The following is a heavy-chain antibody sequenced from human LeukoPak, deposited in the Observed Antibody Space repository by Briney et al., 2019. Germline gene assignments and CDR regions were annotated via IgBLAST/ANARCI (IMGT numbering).Heavy chain of an antibody. Sequence: ASVKVSCKASGYTFTNYYIHWVRQAPGQGLEWMGGIIPIFGTANYAQKFQGRVTITADESTSTAYMELSSLRSEDTAVYYCARGYMTTDESFYYWGQGTLVTVSS. CDR1: GYTFTNYY. CDR2: IIPIFGTA. CDR3: ARGYMTTDESFYY. D-gene: IGHD4-17*01. V-gene: IGHV1-69*13. J-gene: IGHJ4*02.